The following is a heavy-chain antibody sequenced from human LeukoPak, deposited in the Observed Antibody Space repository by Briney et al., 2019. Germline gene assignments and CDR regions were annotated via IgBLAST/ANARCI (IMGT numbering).Heavy chain of an antibody. D-gene: IGHD6-19*01. J-gene: IGHJ4*02. CDR1: GFTFSSYA. Sequence: PGGSLRLSCVAPGFTFSSYAMSWVRQAPGKGLEWVSAITGGGGGTYYADSVKGRFTISRDNSKNTLYLQMNSLRAEDTAVYYCAKRISGWYYSDYWGQGTLVTVSA. V-gene: IGHV3-23*01. CDR2: ITGGGGGT. CDR3: AKRISGWYYSDY.